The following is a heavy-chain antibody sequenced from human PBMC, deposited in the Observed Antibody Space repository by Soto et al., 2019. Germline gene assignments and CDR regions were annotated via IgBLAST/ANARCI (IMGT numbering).Heavy chain of an antibody. Sequence: EVQLVQSGAEVKKPGESLTISCQATGYMFTAYGIGWVRQVPGKGLEWMGIIYPSDSDTTYHPSMQGHVTVSVDKSVSTAYVHWTSLKASDTATYYCARRGPAYNFGPRAFDVWGPGTLVTVSS. V-gene: IGHV5-51*01. CDR2: IYPSDSDT. J-gene: IGHJ3*01. CDR1: GYMFTAYG. D-gene: IGHD1-1*01. CDR3: ARRGPAYNFGPRAFDV.